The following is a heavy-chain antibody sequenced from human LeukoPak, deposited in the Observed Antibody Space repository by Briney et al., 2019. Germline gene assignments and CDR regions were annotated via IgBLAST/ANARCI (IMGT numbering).Heavy chain of an antibody. CDR3: ARAGFYVWGSYRQSNWFDP. Sequence: PSETLSLTCAVYGGSFSGYYWSWIRQPPGKGLEWIGEINHSGSTNYNPSLKSRVTISVDTSKNQFSLKLSSVTAADTAVYYCARAGFYVWGSYRQSNWFDPWGQGTLVTVSS. D-gene: IGHD3-16*02. CDR2: INHSGST. V-gene: IGHV4-34*01. CDR1: GGSFSGYY. J-gene: IGHJ5*02.